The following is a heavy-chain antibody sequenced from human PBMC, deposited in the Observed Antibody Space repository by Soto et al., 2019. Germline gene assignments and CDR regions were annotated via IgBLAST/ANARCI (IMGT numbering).Heavy chain of an antibody. V-gene: IGHV4-34*01. CDR2: INHSGST. J-gene: IGHJ4*02. Sequence: SETLSLTCAVYGGSFSGYYWSWIRQPPGKGLEWIGEINHSGSTNYNPSLKSRVTISVDTSKNQFSLKLSSVTAADTAVYYCARGRGSSSWSSRWGQGTLVTVSS. CDR1: GGSFSGYY. CDR3: ARGRGSSSWSSR. D-gene: IGHD6-13*01.